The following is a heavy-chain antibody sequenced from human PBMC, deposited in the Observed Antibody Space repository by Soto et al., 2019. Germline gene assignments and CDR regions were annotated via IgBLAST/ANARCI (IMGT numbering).Heavy chain of an antibody. J-gene: IGHJ6*02. Sequence: HPGGSLRLSCAASEFTFSNYGMHWVRQAPGKGLQWLAVISYDGNNKYYADSVEGRFTISRDNSKNTVYLQMNSLRLEDTAVYYCARDFVVGGPTINYSSGMDVWGQGTTVTISS. CDR1: EFTFSNYG. V-gene: IGHV3-30*03. CDR2: ISYDGNNK. D-gene: IGHD1-26*01. CDR3: ARDFVVGGPTINYSSGMDV.